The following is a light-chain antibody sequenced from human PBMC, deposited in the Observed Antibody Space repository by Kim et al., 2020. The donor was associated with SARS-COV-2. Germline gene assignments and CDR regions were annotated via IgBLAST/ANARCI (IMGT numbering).Light chain of an antibody. Sequence: SPGQTARITCSGDALPEKQTYWYQQKSGQAPLLLIYKDSERPSGIPGRFSGSSSGTTVTLTISGVQAEDDAVYYCQSADGSGTYVFGTGTKVTVL. J-gene: IGLJ1*01. V-gene: IGLV3-25*03. CDR3: QSADGSGTYV. CDR1: ALPEKQ. CDR2: KDS.